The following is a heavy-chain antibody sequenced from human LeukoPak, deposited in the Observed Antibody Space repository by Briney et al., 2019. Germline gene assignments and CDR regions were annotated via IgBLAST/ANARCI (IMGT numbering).Heavy chain of an antibody. D-gene: IGHD6-13*01. CDR1: GFTFSSYS. CDR2: ISSSSSYI. CDR3: AREAAAGTFDP. V-gene: IGHV3-21*01. J-gene: IGHJ5*02. Sequence: GGSLRLSCAASGFTFSSYSMNWVRQAPGKGLEWVSSISSSSSYIYYADSVKGRFTISRDNAKNSPYLQMNSLRAEDTAVYYCAREAAAGTFDPWGQGTLVTVSS.